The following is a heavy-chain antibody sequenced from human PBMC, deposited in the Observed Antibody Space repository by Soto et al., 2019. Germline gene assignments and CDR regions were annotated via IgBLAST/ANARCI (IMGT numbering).Heavy chain of an antibody. V-gene: IGHV4-59*08. J-gene: IGHJ5*02. CDR1: GGSISSYY. D-gene: IGHD1-26*01. CDR3: ATQEVGGSYVYTFDP. CDR2: IYYSGST. Sequence: SETLCLTCTVSGGSISSYYWSWIRQPPGKGLEWIGYIYYSGSTNYNPSLKSRVTISVDTSKNQFSLKLSSVTAADTAVYYCATQEVGGSYVYTFDPWGQGTLVTVS.